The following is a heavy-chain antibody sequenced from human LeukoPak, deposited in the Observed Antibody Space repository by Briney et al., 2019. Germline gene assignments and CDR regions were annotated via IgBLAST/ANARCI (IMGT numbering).Heavy chain of an antibody. CDR2: IFVGSGNT. Sequence: SVKVSCKASGFTFTSSAMQWVRQARGQRLEWIGWIFVGSGNTNYAQKFQERVTITRDMSTSTAYMELSSLRSEDTAVYYCAAAPNYYDSSGYSYWGQGTLVTVSS. CDR3: AAAPNYYDSSGYSY. D-gene: IGHD3-22*01. V-gene: IGHV1-58*02. J-gene: IGHJ4*02. CDR1: GFTFTSSA.